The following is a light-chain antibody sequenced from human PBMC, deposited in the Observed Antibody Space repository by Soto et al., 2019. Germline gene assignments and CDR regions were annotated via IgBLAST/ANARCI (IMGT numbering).Light chain of an antibody. Sequence: EIVLTQSPGTLSLSPGERATLSCRASQSVSSSYLAWYQQKPGQAPRLLIYGASRRATGIPDRFSGSGSGTDFTLTISRLEPEDFAVYYCQQYGGSPTFGGGTKVEIK. CDR3: QQYGGSPT. J-gene: IGKJ4*01. CDR1: QSVSSSY. V-gene: IGKV3-20*01. CDR2: GAS.